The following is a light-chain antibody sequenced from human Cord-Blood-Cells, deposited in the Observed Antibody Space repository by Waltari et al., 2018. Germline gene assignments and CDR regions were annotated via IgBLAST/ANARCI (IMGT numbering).Light chain of an antibody. Sequence: DIVMPQSPATLSVSPGQRAPPSCRASQSVRSNLAWYQQKPGHAPRLLIYGASTRATSIPARFSGSGSGTEFTLTISSLQSEDFAVYDGQQYNNWAPYSFGQGSKLEIK. CDR2: GAS. V-gene: IGKV3-15*01. CDR3: QQYNNWAPYS. CDR1: QSVRSN. J-gene: IGKJ2*03.